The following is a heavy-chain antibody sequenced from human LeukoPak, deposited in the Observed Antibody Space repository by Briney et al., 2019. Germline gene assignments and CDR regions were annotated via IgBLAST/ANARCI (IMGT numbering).Heavy chain of an antibody. V-gene: IGHV3-7*01. Sequence: GGSLRLSCAASGFTFSSYWMSWVRQAPGKGLEWVANIKQDGSGKYSVDSVKGRLTISRDNAKNSLYLQMNSLRAEDTAVYYCAREVRFRAYFDLWGRGTLVTVSS. J-gene: IGHJ2*01. CDR1: GFTFSSYW. D-gene: IGHD3-10*01. CDR2: IKQDGSGK. CDR3: AREVRFRAYFDL.